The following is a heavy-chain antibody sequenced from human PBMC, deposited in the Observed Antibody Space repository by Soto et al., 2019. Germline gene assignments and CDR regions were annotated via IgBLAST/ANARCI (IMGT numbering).Heavy chain of an antibody. D-gene: IGHD4-17*01. Sequence: QVQLQESGPGLVKPSQTLSLTCTVSGGSISSGGYYWSWIRQHPGKGLEWIGYIYYSGSTYYNPSLKSRVTISVDTSKNQCSLKLSSVTAADTAVYYCARANYGATAEYFQHWGQGTLVTVSS. CDR2: IYYSGST. CDR1: GGSISSGGYY. V-gene: IGHV4-31*03. J-gene: IGHJ1*01. CDR3: ARANYGATAEYFQH.